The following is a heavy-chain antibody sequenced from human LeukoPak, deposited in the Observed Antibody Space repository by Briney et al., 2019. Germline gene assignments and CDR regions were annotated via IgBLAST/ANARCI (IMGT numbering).Heavy chain of an antibody. Sequence: SETLSLTCTVSGGSISSYYWSWIRQPPGKGLEWIGYIYYSGSTNYNPSLKSRVTISVDTSKNQFSLKLSSVTAADTAVYYCARVGPDSSGYSMYYFDYWGQGTLVTVSS. CDR2: IYYSGST. V-gene: IGHV4-59*01. CDR3: ARVGPDSSGYSMYYFDY. J-gene: IGHJ4*02. D-gene: IGHD3-22*01. CDR1: GGSISSYY.